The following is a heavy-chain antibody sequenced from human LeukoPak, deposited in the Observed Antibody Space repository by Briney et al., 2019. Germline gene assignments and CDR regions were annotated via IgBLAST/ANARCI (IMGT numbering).Heavy chain of an antibody. CDR3: ARSLWFGESYYMDV. D-gene: IGHD3-10*01. J-gene: IGHJ6*03. CDR1: GGTFSSYA. V-gene: IGHV1-18*01. CDR2: ISAYNGNT. Sequence: ASVTVSCAASGGTFSSYAISWVRQAPGQGLEWMGWISAYNGNTNYAQTLQGRGTITTDTSTSTAYMELRSLRSDDTAVYYCARSLWFGESYYMDVWGKGTTVTVSS.